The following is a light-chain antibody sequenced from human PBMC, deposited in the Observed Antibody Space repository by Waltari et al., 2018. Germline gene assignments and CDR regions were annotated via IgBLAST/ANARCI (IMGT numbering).Light chain of an antibody. J-gene: IGKJ1*01. V-gene: IGKV1-39*01. CDR2: AAS. CDR3: HQSYSTSWT. CDR1: QSISSY. Sequence: DSQMTQAPSARAAAAGDRVTITCRASQSISSYLNWYQQKPGKAPKLLIYAASSLQSGVPSRFSGSGSGTDFTLPISRLHPAAFAPSSSHQSYSTSWTFGPWPKLEIK.